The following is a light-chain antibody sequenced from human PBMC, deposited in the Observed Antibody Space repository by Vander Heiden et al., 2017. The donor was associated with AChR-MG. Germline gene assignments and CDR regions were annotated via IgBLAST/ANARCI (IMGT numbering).Light chain of an antibody. CDR2: AAS. J-gene: IGKJ1*01. Sequence: DIQFTQSPSSLSASVGDRVTITCRTSQTISNFLNWYQQRPGKAPRLLIYAASSLQSGVPSRFSGSGSGTDFTLTISSLQVEDFATYYCQQSYNMPRTFGQGTKVEIK. CDR3: QQSYNMPRT. V-gene: IGKV1-39*01. CDR1: QTISNF.